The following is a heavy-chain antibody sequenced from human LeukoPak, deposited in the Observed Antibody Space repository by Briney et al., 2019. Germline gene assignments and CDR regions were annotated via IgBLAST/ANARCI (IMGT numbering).Heavy chain of an antibody. V-gene: IGHV1-2*02. CDR1: GYTFTGYY. Sequence: ASVKVSFKSSGYTFTGYYMHCVRQASGQGVEWMGWINPHSGGTNYAQKFQGRVTMTRDTSISTAYMELSRLRSHDTGVYYCARAPSRRIAVAGTDYYYMDGWGKGTTVTVSS. CDR3: ARAPSRRIAVAGTDYYYMDG. CDR2: INPHSGGT. D-gene: IGHD6-19*01. J-gene: IGHJ6*03.